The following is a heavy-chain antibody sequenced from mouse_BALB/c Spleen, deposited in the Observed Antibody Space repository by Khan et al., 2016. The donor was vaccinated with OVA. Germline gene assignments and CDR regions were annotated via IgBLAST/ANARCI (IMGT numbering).Heavy chain of an antibody. CDR3: ARSTYRYAFAY. CDR1: GDSITSGY. CDR2: MIYSGNT. V-gene: IGHV3-8*02. J-gene: IGHJ3*01. D-gene: IGHD2-14*01. Sequence: EVQLVESGPSLVKPSQTLSLTCSVTGDSITSGYWSWIRKFPGNKLEYMGYMIYSGNTYYNPSLKSRISITRHTSKNQYYLQLNSVTNEDTATYYCARSTYRYAFAYWGQGTLVTVSA.